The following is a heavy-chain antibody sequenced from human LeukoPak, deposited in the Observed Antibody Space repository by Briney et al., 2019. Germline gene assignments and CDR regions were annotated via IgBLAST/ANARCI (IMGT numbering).Heavy chain of an antibody. J-gene: IGHJ4*02. CDR3: ARDGGGYYDSSGYYTRYFDY. Sequence: GGSLRLSCAASGFTFSTYTINWVRQAPGKGLEWVSYISSSSSTIYYADSVKGRFTISRDNAKNSLYLQMNSLRAEDTAVYYCARDGGGYYDSSGYYTRYFDYWGQGTLVTVSS. V-gene: IGHV3-48*01. D-gene: IGHD3-22*01. CDR2: ISSSSSTI. CDR1: GFTFSTYT.